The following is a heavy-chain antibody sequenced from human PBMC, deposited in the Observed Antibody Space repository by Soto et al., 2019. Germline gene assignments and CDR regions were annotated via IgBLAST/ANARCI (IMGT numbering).Heavy chain of an antibody. CDR1: GFTFSNYW. CDR3: ERVDYGNGWIFDN. D-gene: IGHD6-19*01. J-gene: IGHJ4*01. V-gene: IGHV3-7*01. Sequence: LRLSCAASGFTFSNYWMSWVRQAPGKGLEWVANIKQDGSEKYYVDSVKGRFTLSRDNAQNSLQLQMNSLRAEDTAIYFCERVDYGNGWIFDNWGQGTLVTVSS. CDR2: IKQDGSEK.